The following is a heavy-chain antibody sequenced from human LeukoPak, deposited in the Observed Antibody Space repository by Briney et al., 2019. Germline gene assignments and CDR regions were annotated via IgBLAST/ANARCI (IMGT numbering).Heavy chain of an antibody. J-gene: IGHJ4*02. CDR1: GGSFSGYY. Sequence: SETLSLTCAVYGGSFSGYYWSWIRQPPGKGLEWIGEINHSGSTNYNPSLKSRVTISVDTSKNQFSLKLSSVTAADTAVYYCARGPKVAANFDYWGQGTLVTVSS. V-gene: IGHV4-34*01. CDR2: INHSGST. D-gene: IGHD6-19*01. CDR3: ARGPKVAANFDY.